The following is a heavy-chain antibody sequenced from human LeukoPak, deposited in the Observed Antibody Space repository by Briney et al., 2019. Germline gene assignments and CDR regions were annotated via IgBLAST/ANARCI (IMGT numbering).Heavy chain of an antibody. CDR1: GYTFTSYD. CDR3: ARVHSRGIQPVGY. J-gene: IGHJ4*02. Sequence: GASVKVSCKASGYTFTSYDINRVRQATGQGLEWMGWMNPNSGNTGYAQKFQGRVTMTRNTSISTAYMELSSLRSEDTAVYYCARVHSRGIQPVGYWGQGTLVTVSS. CDR2: MNPNSGNT. V-gene: IGHV1-8*01. D-gene: IGHD5-18*01.